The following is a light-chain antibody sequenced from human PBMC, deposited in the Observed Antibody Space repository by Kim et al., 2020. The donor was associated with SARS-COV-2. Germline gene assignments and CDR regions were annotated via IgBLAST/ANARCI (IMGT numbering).Light chain of an antibody. Sequence: EIVLTQSPGTLSLSPGQRATLSCRASQSVTSNYLAWYQQKPGQDPRLLMYGASGRAAGVPDRFSGSGSGTHFILTISRLEPEDFAVYFCQQYATSPYTFGQGTKLEI. J-gene: IGKJ2*01. CDR2: GAS. CDR1: QSVTSNY. CDR3: QQYATSPYT. V-gene: IGKV3-20*01.